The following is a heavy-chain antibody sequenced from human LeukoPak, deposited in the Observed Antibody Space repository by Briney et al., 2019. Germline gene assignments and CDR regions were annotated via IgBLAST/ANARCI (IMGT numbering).Heavy chain of an antibody. CDR3: AREAGSPNWLDP. CDR1: GGSISSSSYY. CDR2: IYYSGST. D-gene: IGHD3-10*01. J-gene: IGHJ5*02. V-gene: IGHV4-39*02. Sequence: SETLSLTCTVSGGSISSSSYYWGWVRQPPGKGLEWIGSIYYSGSTYYNPSLKSRVTISIDTSKNQFSLKLSSVTAADTAVFYCAREAGSPNWLDPWGQGILVTVFS.